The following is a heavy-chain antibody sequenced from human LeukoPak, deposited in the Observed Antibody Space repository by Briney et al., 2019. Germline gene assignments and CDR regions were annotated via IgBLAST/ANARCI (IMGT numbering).Heavy chain of an antibody. D-gene: IGHD5-12*01. CDR3: ATMPAYSGYEFDY. CDR2: IYYSGST. V-gene: IGHV4-61*01. J-gene: IGHJ4*02. CDR1: GGSVSSGSYY. Sequence: SETLSLTCTVSGGSVSSGSYYWRWLRQPPGKGLEWIAYIYYSGSTNYNPSLKSRVTISVDTSKNQFSLKLTSVTAADTAVYYCATMPAYSGYEFDYWGQGTLVTVSS.